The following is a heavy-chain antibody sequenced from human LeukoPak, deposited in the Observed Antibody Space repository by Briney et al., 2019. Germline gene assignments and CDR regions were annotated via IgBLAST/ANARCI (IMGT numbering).Heavy chain of an antibody. V-gene: IGHV5-51*01. CDR3: ARLKGIAAAGGGWFDP. CDR1: GYSFTSYW. D-gene: IGHD6-13*01. CDR2: IYPGDSDT. Sequence: GESLKIPCKGSGYSFTSYWIGWVRQMPGKGLEWMGIIYPGDSDTRYSPSFQGQVTISADKSISTAYLQWSSLKASDTAMYYCARLKGIAAAGGGWFDPWGQGTLVTVSS. J-gene: IGHJ5*02.